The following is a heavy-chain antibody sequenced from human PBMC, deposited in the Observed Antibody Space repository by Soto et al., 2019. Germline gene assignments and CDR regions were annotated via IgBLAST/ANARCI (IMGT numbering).Heavy chain of an antibody. V-gene: IGHV3-30-3*01. Sequence: GGSLRLSCAASGFTFSSYAMHWVRQAPGKGLEWVAVISYDGSNKYYADSVKGRFTISRDNSKNTLYLQMNSLRAEDTAVYYCARDRAMVGATWGAFDIWGQGTMVTVSS. J-gene: IGHJ3*02. CDR2: ISYDGSNK. CDR1: GFTFSSYA. CDR3: ARDRAMVGATWGAFDI. D-gene: IGHD1-26*01.